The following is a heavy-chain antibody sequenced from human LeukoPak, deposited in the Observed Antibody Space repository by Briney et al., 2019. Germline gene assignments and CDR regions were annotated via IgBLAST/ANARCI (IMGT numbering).Heavy chain of an antibody. D-gene: IGHD2-15*01. Sequence: ASVKVSCKVSGYTLTELSMHWLRQAPGKGLEWMGGFDPEDGETIYAQKFQGRVTMTEDTSTDTAYMELSSLRSEDTAVYYCATGTVLHWYFDLWGRGTLVTVSS. CDR1: GYTLTELS. CDR2: FDPEDGET. V-gene: IGHV1-24*01. J-gene: IGHJ2*01. CDR3: ATGTVLHWYFDL.